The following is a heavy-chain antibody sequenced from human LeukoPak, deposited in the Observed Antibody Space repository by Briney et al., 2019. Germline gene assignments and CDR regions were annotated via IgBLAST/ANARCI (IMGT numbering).Heavy chain of an antibody. Sequence: PGGSLRLSCAASGLTVSSNYMTWVRQAPGKGLEWVSVIYSGGSTYYADSVKGRFTISRDNSKNTLYLQMNSLRAEDTAVYYCARDNWAYFDYWGQGTLVTVSS. V-gene: IGHV3-53*01. CDR1: GLTVSSNY. J-gene: IGHJ4*02. CDR2: IYSGGST. CDR3: ARDNWAYFDY. D-gene: IGHD7-27*01.